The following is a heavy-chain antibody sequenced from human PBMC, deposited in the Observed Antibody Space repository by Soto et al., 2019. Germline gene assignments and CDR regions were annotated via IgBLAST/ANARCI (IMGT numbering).Heavy chain of an antibody. CDR1: GDSVSSNSAA. CDR2: TYHGSKWYN. V-gene: IGHV6-1*01. D-gene: IGHD6-13*01. J-gene: IGHJ5*01. CDR3: ARDRSPGSSSWYDS. Sequence: SQTLSLTCAISGDSVSSNSAAWNWIRQSPSRGLEWLGRTYHGSKWYNDYAVSVKSRITINPDTSKNQFSLQLYSVTPEDTDIYYCARDRSPGSSSWYDSWGQGIMVTLSS.